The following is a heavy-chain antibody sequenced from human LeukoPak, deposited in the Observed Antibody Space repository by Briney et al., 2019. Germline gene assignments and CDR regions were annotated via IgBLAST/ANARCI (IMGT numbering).Heavy chain of an antibody. J-gene: IGHJ4*02. CDR2: IKQDGSEK. CDR3: ARGTSSRPLDY. Sequence: PGGSLRLSCAASGFTFSSYSMNWVRQAPGKGLEWVANIKQDGSEKYYVDSVKGRFTISRDNAKNSLYLQMNSLRAEDTAVYYCARGTSSRPLDYWGQGTLVTVSS. V-gene: IGHV3-7*01. CDR1: GFTFSSYS.